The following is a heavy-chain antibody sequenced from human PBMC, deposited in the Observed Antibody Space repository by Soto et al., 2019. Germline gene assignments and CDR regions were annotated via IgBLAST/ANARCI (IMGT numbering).Heavy chain of an antibody. J-gene: IGHJ6*02. V-gene: IGHV3-30-3*01. CDR3: ARVRLVAGTDYYYGMDV. Sequence: QVQLVESGGGVVQPGMSLRRSCAASGFTFSSYAMHWVRQAPGKGLEWVAVISYDGSNKYYADSVKGRFTISRDNSKNTLYLQMNSLRAEDTAVYYCARVRLVAGTDYYYGMDVWGQGTTVTVSS. CDR2: ISYDGSNK. CDR1: GFTFSSYA. D-gene: IGHD6-19*01.